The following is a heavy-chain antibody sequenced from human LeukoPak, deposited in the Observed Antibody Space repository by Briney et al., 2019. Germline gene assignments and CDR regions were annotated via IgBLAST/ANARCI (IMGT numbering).Heavy chain of an antibody. CDR1: GFTVSSNY. CDR3: ARSGYSSSSPGQFDP. D-gene: IGHD6-6*01. CDR2: IYSGGST. J-gene: IGHJ5*02. Sequence: GGSLRLSCAASGFTVSSNYMSWVRQAPGKGLEWVSVIYSGGSTYYADSVKGRFTISRDNSKYTLYLQMNSLRAEDTAVYYCARSGYSSSSPGQFDPWGQGTLVTVSS. V-gene: IGHV3-53*01.